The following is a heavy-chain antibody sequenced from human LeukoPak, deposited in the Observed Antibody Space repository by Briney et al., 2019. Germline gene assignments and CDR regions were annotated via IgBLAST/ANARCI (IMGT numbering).Heavy chain of an antibody. CDR2: IYHSGST. CDR3: ARDGSGLWSTPHFDY. V-gene: IGHV4-4*02. D-gene: IGHD5-18*01. CDR1: GGSISSSNW. Sequence: PSETLSLTCAVSGGSISSSNWWSWVRQPPGKGLEWIGEIYHSGSTNYNPSLKSRVTISVDKSKNQFSLKLSSVTAADTAVYYCARDGSGLWSTPHFDYWGQGTLVTVSS. J-gene: IGHJ4*02.